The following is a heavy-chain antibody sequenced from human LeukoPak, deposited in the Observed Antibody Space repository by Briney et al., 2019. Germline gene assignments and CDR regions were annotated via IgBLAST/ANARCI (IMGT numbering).Heavy chain of an antibody. CDR2: ISSSGSTI. CDR3: ARDPYQLLYAYYYYYMDV. J-gene: IGHJ6*03. Sequence: GGSLRLSCAASGFTFSDYYMSWIRQAPGKGLEWVSYISSSGSTIYYADSVKGRFTISRDNAKNSLYLQMNSLRAEDTAVYYCARDPYQLLYAYYYYYMDVWGKGTTVTVSS. CDR1: GFTFSDYY. D-gene: IGHD2-2*02. V-gene: IGHV3-11*04.